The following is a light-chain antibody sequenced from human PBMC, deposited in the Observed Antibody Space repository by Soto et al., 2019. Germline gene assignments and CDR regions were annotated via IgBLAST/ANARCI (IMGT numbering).Light chain of an antibody. Sequence: DVVMTQSPLSLPVTLGQPASISCRSSQSIVYGSGNIYLNWFQQRPGQSPRRLIYMVSIRDSGVPDRFSGSGSGTDFTLMISRVEAEDVVVYYCMQGAHWPFTLGPGTKVDIK. CDR1: QSIVYGSGNIY. V-gene: IGKV2-30*01. CDR3: MQGAHWPFT. CDR2: MVS. J-gene: IGKJ3*01.